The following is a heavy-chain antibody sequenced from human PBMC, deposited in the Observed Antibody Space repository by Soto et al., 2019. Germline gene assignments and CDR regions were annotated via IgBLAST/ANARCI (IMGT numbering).Heavy chain of an antibody. Sequence: PGGSLRLSCAASGFTFSSYGMHWVRQAPGKGLEWVAVISYDGSNKYYADSVKGRFTISRDNSKNTLYLQMNSLRAEDTAVYYCAKDRRMTRVGWFDPWGQGTLVTVSS. D-gene: IGHD4-17*01. J-gene: IGHJ5*02. V-gene: IGHV3-30*18. CDR2: ISYDGSNK. CDR3: AKDRRMTRVGWFDP. CDR1: GFTFSSYG.